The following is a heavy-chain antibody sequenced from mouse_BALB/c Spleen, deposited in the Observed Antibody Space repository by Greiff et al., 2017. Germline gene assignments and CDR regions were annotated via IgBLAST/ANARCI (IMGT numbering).Heavy chain of an antibody. CDR3: ARSGMIYWYFDV. D-gene: IGHD2-4*01. V-gene: IGHV5-17*02. CDR2: ISSGSSTI. CDR1: GFTFSSFG. J-gene: IGHJ1*01. Sequence: DVQLVESGGGLVQPGGSRKLSCAASGFTFSSFGMHWVRQAPEKGLEWVAYISSGSSTIYYADTVKGRFTISRDNPKNTLFLQMTSLRSEDTAMYYCARSGMIYWYFDVWGAGTTVTVSS.